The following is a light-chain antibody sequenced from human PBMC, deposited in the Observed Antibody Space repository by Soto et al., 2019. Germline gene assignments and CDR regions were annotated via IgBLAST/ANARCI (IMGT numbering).Light chain of an antibody. CDR1: QSVSGN. CDR3: QQYNNWPQT. V-gene: IGKV3-15*01. J-gene: IGKJ1*01. CDR2: GAS. Sequence: EIVTTQSPATLSVSPGERAALSCRASQSVSGNLAWYQQKPGQAPRLLIYGASTRATGIPARFSGSGSGTEFTLTISSLQSEDFAVYYCQQYNNWPQTFGQGTKVEIK.